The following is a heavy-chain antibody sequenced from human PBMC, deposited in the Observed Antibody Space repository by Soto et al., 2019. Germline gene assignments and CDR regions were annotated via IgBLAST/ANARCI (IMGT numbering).Heavy chain of an antibody. CDR2: LTGSGATT. D-gene: IGHD6-13*01. CDR1: GFTFSTYA. J-gene: IGHJ6*03. V-gene: IGHV3-23*01. CDR3: AKAKIAAAGVDYCYMDV. Sequence: GGSLRLSCAASGFTFSTYAMTWVRQAPGKGLEWVSTLTGSGATTYYADSVKGRFTISRDNSKNTLSLQMNSLRAEDTALYYCAKAKIAAAGVDYCYMDVWGKGTTVTVSS.